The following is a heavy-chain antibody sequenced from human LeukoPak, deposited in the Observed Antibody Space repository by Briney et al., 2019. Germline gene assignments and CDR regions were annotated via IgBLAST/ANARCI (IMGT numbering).Heavy chain of an antibody. D-gene: IGHD3-10*01. V-gene: IGHV4-31*03. CDR2: IYYSGST. CDR3: ARDLNYYGSGLNYYYGMDV. CDR1: GGSISSDGYY. J-gene: IGHJ6*02. Sequence: SETLSLTCTVSGGSISSDGYYWSWIRQHPGKGLEWIGYIYYSGSTYYNPSLKSRVTISVDTSKNQFSLKLSSVTAADTAVYYCARDLNYYGSGLNYYYGMDVWGQGTTVTVSS.